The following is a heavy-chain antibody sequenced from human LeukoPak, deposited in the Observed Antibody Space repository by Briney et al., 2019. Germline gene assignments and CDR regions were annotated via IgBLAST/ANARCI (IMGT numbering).Heavy chain of an antibody. CDR1: GFTFSSYS. D-gene: IGHD3-22*01. CDR3: ARDLYRYYYDSSGFDY. Sequence: GGSLRLSCAASGFTFSSYSMNWVRQAPGKGLEWVSSMSSSSSYIYYADSVKGRFTISRDNAKNSLYLQMNSLRAEDTAVYYCARDLYRYYYDSSGFDYWGQGTLVTVSS. V-gene: IGHV3-21*01. J-gene: IGHJ4*02. CDR2: MSSSSSYI.